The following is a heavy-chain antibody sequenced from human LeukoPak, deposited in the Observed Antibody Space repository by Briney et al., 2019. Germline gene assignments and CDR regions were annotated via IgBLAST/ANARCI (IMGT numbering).Heavy chain of an antibody. CDR1: GFTFSTYS. CDR3: GRDYEERTTDY. CDR2: TSSSSSII. J-gene: IGHJ4*02. Sequence: GGSLRLSCAASGFTFSTYSMNWVRQAPGKGLEWVSYTSSSSSIINYAESVRGRFTISRDNAKNLLYLQMNSLRAEDTAVYYCGRDYEERTTDYWGQGTLVTVSS. V-gene: IGHV3-48*04. D-gene: IGHD3-16*01.